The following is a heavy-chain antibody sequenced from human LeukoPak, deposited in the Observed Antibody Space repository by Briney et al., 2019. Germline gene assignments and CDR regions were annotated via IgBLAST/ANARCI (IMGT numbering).Heavy chain of an antibody. J-gene: IGHJ4*02. Sequence: SETLSLTCTVSGGSISSYYWSWIRQPPGKGLEWIGYIYYSGSTNYNPSLKSRVTISLDTSENQFSLQLSSVTAADTAVYYCARDIAGAVAGIPGHWGQGTLVSVSS. CDR3: ARDIAGAVAGIPGH. CDR2: IYYSGST. D-gene: IGHD6-19*01. CDR1: GGSISSYY. V-gene: IGHV4-59*12.